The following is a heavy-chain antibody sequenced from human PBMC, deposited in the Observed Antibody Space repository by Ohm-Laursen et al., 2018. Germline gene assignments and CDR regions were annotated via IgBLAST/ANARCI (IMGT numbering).Heavy chain of an antibody. J-gene: IGHJ6*01. CDR3: ARGGGYDSDSGNQFDYALDV. Sequence: SQTLSLTCTVSGGSISSGGYYYSWIRQHPGKGLEWIGYIYDSGSTYYNPSLKSLVTISVDTTMNQFSLKVSSVTAADTALYFCARGGGYDSDSGNQFDYALDVWGQGTTTTVSS. CDR1: GGSISSGGYY. CDR2: IYDSGST. D-gene: IGHD5-12*01. V-gene: IGHV4-31*01.